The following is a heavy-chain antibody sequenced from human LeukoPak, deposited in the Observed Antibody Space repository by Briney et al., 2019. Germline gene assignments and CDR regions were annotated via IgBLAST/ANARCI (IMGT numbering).Heavy chain of an antibody. CDR2: ISYDGSNK. D-gene: IGHD5-12*01. CDR3: AGGDYDYAFDI. V-gene: IGHV3-30-3*01. CDR1: GFTFSSYA. J-gene: IGHJ3*02. Sequence: GGSLRLSCAASGFTFSSYAMSWVRQAPGKGLEWVAVISYDGSNKYYADSVKGRFTISRDNSKNTLYLQMNSLRAEDTAVYYCAGGDYDYAFDIWGQGTMVTVSS.